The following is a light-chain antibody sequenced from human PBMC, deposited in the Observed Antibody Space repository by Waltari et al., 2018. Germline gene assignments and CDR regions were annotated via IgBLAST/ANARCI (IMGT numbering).Light chain of an antibody. Sequence: QSALTQPRSVSGSPGQSVTISCAGTGSDVGDFNSVSWYQQHPGKAPQLVIFDVSKRPSGVPARFSGSKSGTSASLTVSGLQAEDEADYYCCSYAGIWVFGGGTKLTVL. CDR3: CSYAGIWV. CDR2: DVS. CDR1: GSDVGDFNS. V-gene: IGLV2-11*01. J-gene: IGLJ3*02.